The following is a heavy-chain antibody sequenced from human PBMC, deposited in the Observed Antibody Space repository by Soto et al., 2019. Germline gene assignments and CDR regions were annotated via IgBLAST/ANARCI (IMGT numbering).Heavy chain of an antibody. Sequence: GGSLRLSCAASGFTFSIFAMSWVRQSPGKGLEWVSTISGSGGSTYYADAVKGRFTISRDNSMGTLFLQMKSLRVEDTAIYYCAKEVSLGSTVDLGYWGQGALVTVSS. CDR3: AKEVSLGSTVDLGY. CDR1: GFTFSIFA. V-gene: IGHV3-23*01. D-gene: IGHD7-27*01. CDR2: ISGSGGST. J-gene: IGHJ4*02.